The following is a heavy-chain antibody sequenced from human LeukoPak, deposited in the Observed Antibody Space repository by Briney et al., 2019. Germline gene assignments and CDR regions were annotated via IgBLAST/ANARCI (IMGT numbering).Heavy chain of an antibody. Sequence: SVKVSCKASRGTFSSYAISWVRQAPGQGLEWMGRIIPIFGTANYAQKFQGRVTITTDESTSTAYMELSSLRSEDTAVYYCARGGETQYYYGSGRLDYWGQGTLVTVSS. CDR2: IIPIFGTA. CDR1: RGTFSSYA. V-gene: IGHV1-69*05. D-gene: IGHD3-10*01. CDR3: ARGGETQYYYGSGRLDY. J-gene: IGHJ4*02.